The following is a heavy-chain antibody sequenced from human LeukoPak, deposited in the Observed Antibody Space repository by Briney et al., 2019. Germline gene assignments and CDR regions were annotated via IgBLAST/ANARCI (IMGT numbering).Heavy chain of an antibody. V-gene: IGHV3-23*01. CDR1: GFTFSSYA. CDR2: ISGSGGST. CDR3: AKGEEVRGVITPFNDY. D-gene: IGHD3-10*01. Sequence: PGGSLRLSCAASGFTFSSYAMSWVRQAPGKGLEWVSAISGSGGSTYYADSVKGRFTISRDNSKNTLYLQINSLRAEDTAVYYCAKGEEVRGVITPFNDYWGQGTLVTVSS. J-gene: IGHJ4*02.